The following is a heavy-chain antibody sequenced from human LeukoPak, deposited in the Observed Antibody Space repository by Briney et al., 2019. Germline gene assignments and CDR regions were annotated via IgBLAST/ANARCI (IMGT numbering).Heavy chain of an antibody. D-gene: IGHD5-18*01. Sequence: PGGSLRLSCAASGFTFSSYSMNWVRQAPGKGLEWVSSISSSSSYIYYADSVKGRFTTSRDNAKNSLYLQMNSLRAEDTAVYYCARDQYSYDWYFDLWGRGTLVTVSS. CDR2: ISSSSSYI. CDR3: ARDQYSYDWYFDL. CDR1: GFTFSSYS. J-gene: IGHJ2*01. V-gene: IGHV3-21*01.